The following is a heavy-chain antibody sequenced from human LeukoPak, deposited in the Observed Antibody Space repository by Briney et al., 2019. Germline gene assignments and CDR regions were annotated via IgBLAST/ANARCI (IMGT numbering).Heavy chain of an antibody. Sequence: PGGSLRLSCAASGFTFSSYAMSWVRQAPGEGLEWVSAISPSGDSTSYPDSVKGRFTISRDNSKSTLYLQMHSLTPEDTALYYCARRLPIAGNTVFFDLWGQGTLVTVSS. D-gene: IGHD6-13*01. CDR3: ARRLPIAGNTVFFDL. CDR1: GFTFSSYA. CDR2: ISPSGDST. J-gene: IGHJ4*02. V-gene: IGHV3-23*01.